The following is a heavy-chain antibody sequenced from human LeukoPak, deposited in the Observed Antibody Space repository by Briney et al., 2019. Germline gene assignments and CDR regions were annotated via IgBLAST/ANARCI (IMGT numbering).Heavy chain of an antibody. Sequence: GGSLRLSCAASGFTFSSYAMSWVRQAPGKGLEWVSGISGSGGSTYYADSVKGRFAISRDNSKNTLYLQMNSLRAEDTAVYYCAKDRGVGANIFDYWGQGTLVTVSS. V-gene: IGHV3-23*01. D-gene: IGHD1-26*01. CDR3: AKDRGVGANIFDY. CDR1: GFTFSSYA. CDR2: ISGSGGST. J-gene: IGHJ4*02.